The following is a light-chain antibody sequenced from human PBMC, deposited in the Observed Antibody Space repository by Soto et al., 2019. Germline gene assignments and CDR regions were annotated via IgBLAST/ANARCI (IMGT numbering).Light chain of an antibody. J-gene: IGLJ3*02. CDR2: DVS. CDR1: SSDVGAYHS. Sequence: QSALTQTASVSGSPGQSFTIPCTGSSSDVGAYHSVSWYQQHPGKAPKLIIFDVSNRPSGVSNRFSVSKSGNTASLTISGMQAEDEADYYCSSFTDTGTVMFGGGTKVTVL. V-gene: IGLV2-14*03. CDR3: SSFTDTGTVM.